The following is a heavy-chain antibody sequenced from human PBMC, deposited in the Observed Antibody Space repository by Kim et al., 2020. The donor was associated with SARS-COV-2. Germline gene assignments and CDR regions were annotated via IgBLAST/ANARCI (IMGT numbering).Heavy chain of an antibody. CDR3: ARAGVVAAYKN. J-gene: IGHJ4*02. CDR2: IIPILGIA. V-gene: IGHV1-69*04. D-gene: IGHD2-15*01. CDR1: GGTFSSYA. Sequence: SVKVSCKASGGTFSSYAISWVRQAPGQGLEWMGRIIPILGIANYAQKFQGRVTITADKSTSTAYMELSSLRSEDTAVYYCARAGVVAAYKNWGQGTLVTVSS.